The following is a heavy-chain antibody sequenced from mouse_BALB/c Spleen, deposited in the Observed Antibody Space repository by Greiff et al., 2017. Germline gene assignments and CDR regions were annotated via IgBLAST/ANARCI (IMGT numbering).Heavy chain of an antibody. D-gene: IGHD1-1*01. J-gene: IGHJ4*01. V-gene: IGHV1-5*01. Sequence: EVQLQQSGTVLARPGASVKMSCKASGYTFTSYWMHWVKQRPGQGLEWIGAIYPGNSDTSYNQKFKGKAKLTAVTSTSTAYMELSSLTNEDSAVYYCTRDLGYYGYAMDYWGQGTSVTVSS. CDR3: TRDLGYYGYAMDY. CDR2: IYPGNSDT. CDR1: GYTFTSYW.